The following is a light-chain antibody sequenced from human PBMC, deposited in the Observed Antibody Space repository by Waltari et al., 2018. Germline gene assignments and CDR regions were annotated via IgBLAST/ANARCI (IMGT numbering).Light chain of an antibody. V-gene: IGKV4-1*01. Sequence: DIVMTQSPASLAVSLGERATINCKPSQGVLYSSNNKNYLAWYQQKPGQPPKLLIYWASTRESGVPDRFSGSGSGTDFTLTISSLQAEDVAVYYCQQYYSTPRTFGQGTKVEIK. J-gene: IGKJ1*01. CDR3: QQYYSTPRT. CDR2: WAS. CDR1: QGVLYSSNNKNY.